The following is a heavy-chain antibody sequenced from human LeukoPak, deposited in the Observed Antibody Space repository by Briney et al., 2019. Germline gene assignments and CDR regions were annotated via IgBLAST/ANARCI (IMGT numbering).Heavy chain of an antibody. CDR3: ARGSYSSSWYWVY. J-gene: IGHJ4*02. CDR2: IYHSGST. Sequence: PSQTLSLTCAVSGGSISSGGYSWSWIRQPPGKGLEWLGYIYHSGSTYYNPSLKSRVPISVDRSKNQFSLKLSSVTAADTAVYYCARGSYSSSWYWVYWGQGTLVTVSS. CDR1: GGSISSGGYS. D-gene: IGHD6-13*01. V-gene: IGHV4-30-2*01.